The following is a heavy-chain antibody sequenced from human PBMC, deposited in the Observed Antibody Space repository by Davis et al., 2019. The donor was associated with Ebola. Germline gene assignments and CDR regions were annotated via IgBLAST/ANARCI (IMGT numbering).Heavy chain of an antibody. CDR2: IDHRGDT. J-gene: IGHJ4*02. CDR1: GGPLTDYY. D-gene: IGHD2-2*01. CDR3: ASPHQIRGRDFFDC. Sequence: PSETLSLTCAVYGGPLTDYYWSWIRQPPGEGLEWIGEIDHRGDTKYNPSLKSRAILSMDTSRKQFSLKLTSVTAADTAVYFCASPHQIRGRDFFDCWGPGTLVTVSS. V-gene: IGHV4-34*01.